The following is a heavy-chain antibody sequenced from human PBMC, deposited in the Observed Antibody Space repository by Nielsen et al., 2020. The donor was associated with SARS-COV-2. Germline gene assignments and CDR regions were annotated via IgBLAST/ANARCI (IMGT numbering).Heavy chain of an antibody. Sequence: GESLKISCAASGFTFSNAWMSWVRQAPGKGLEWVGRIKSKTGGGTTDYAAPVKGRFTISRDDSKNTLYLQMNSLKTEDTAVYYCTTDYYGSGSYFYYGMDVWGQGTTVTVSS. CDR2: IKSKTGGGTT. CDR3: TTDYYGSGSYFYYGMDV. J-gene: IGHJ6*02. CDR1: GFTFSNAW. D-gene: IGHD3-10*01. V-gene: IGHV3-15*01.